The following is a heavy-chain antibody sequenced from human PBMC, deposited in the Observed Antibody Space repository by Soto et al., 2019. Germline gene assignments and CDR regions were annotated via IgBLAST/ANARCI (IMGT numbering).Heavy chain of an antibody. CDR3: ARRSLSDSFDI. CDR1: GFTFSDYG. J-gene: IGHJ3*02. V-gene: IGHV3-30*03. CDR2: VAYDGSNK. Sequence: QVQLVESGGDVVQPGRSLRLSCAASGFTFSDYGVHWVRQAPGKGLEWVTVVAYDGSNKYYADSVRGRFTISRDNSKNTVHLQMNSLRAEDTAVYYWARRSLSDSFDIWGQGTMVTVSS.